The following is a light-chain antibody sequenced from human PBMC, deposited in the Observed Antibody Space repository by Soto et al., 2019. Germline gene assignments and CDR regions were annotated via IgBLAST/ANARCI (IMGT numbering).Light chain of an antibody. CDR3: SSYTSSSTVI. CDR2: DVR. V-gene: IGLV2-14*01. CDR1: SSDVGGYNY. Sequence: QSALTQPASVSGSPGQSVTISCTGTSSDVGGYNYVSWYQQHPGKAPKFIIYDVRNRPSGVSNRFSGSRSGNTASLTISGLQAEDEADYCCSSYTSSSTVIFGGGTKLTVL. J-gene: IGLJ2*01.